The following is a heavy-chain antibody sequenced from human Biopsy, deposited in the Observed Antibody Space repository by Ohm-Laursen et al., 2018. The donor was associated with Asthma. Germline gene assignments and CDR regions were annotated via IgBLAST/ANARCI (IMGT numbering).Heavy chain of an antibody. V-gene: IGHV4-59*01. CDR1: GGSISSDY. Sequence: SGTLSLTWTVSGGSISSDYWSWLRQSPGKGLEWIGYIHNSGNTNYNPSLKSRVTISLDTSKNHFSLRLSFVTAADTAVYFCARGQGRGIQLWSLDPWGQGILVTVSS. D-gene: IGHD5-18*01. J-gene: IGHJ5*02. CDR3: ARGQGRGIQLWSLDP. CDR2: IHNSGNT.